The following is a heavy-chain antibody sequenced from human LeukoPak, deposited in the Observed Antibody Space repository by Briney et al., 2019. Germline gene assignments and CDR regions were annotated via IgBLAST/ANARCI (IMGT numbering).Heavy chain of an antibody. J-gene: IGHJ4*02. CDR2: IDYSGNI. Sequence: SETLSLTCTVSGGSISSYYWSWIRQPPGKGLEWIGYIDYSGNINYNPSLKSRVTISVDTSKNQFSLKLTSVIAADTAVYYCARGQGGNYYLNYFDYWGQGALVTVSS. CDR1: GGSISSYY. V-gene: IGHV4-59*01. CDR3: ARGQGGNYYLNYFDY. D-gene: IGHD1-26*01.